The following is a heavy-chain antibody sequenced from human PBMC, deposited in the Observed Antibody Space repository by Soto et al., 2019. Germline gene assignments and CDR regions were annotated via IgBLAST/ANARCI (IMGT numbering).Heavy chain of an antibody. Sequence: ASVKVSCKASGSTFINFDISWVRQAAGQGLEWLGWMNPGSGKTGYASKFQGRVAMTRDASTGTSHLELSSLTSDDTAVYYCARMASAGTLNLFDPWGQGTLVTVSS. CDR3: ARMASAGTLNLFDP. J-gene: IGHJ5*02. D-gene: IGHD6-13*01. CDR2: MNPGSGKT. CDR1: GSTFINFD. V-gene: IGHV1-8*02.